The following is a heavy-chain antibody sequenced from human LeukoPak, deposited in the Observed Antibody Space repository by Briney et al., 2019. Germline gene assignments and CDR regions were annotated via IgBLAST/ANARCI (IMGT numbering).Heavy chain of an antibody. CDR2: ISSSSSYI. CDR1: GFTFSSYS. J-gene: IGHJ6*03. Sequence: GGSLRLSCAASGFTFSSYSMNWVRQAPGKGLEWVSSISSSSSYIYYADSVKGRFTISRDNAKNSLYLQMNSLRAEDTAVYYCARDPRTWIQLWPRHYYYYMDVWGKGTTVTVSS. V-gene: IGHV3-21*01. D-gene: IGHD5-18*01. CDR3: ARDPRTWIQLWPRHYYYYMDV.